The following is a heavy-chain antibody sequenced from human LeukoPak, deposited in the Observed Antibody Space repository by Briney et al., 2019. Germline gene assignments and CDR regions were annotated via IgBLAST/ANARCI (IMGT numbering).Heavy chain of an antibody. CDR2: VSGSGGTT. J-gene: IGHJ4*02. D-gene: IGHD3-3*01. Sequence: PGGSLRLACAAAGFTISNYAMNWVRQAPGKGLEWVSGVSGSGGTTKYADSVQGRFTISRDNSKNTLYLQMRSLRVEDTAVYYCAKDRVFGVLIWGGFDSWGQGTLVTVSS. CDR3: AKDRVFGVLIWGGFDS. V-gene: IGHV3-23*01. CDR1: GFTISNYA.